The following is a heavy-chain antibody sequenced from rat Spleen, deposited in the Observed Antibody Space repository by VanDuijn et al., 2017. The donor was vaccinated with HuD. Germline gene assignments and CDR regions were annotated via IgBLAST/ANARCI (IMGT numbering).Heavy chain of an antibody. CDR2: IWTGGST. CDR3: SRHGDGGYWYFDF. Sequence: QVQLKESGPGLVQPSQTLSLTCTVSGFSLTSYNVHWVRQPTGKGLEWMGIIWTGGSTDYNSALKSRLSISRDTSKNQVFLKMNSLQSEDTTTYYCSRHGDGGYWYFDFWGPGTMVTVSS. V-gene: IGHV2-30*01. D-gene: IGHD1-12*02. CDR1: GFSLTSYN. J-gene: IGHJ1*01.